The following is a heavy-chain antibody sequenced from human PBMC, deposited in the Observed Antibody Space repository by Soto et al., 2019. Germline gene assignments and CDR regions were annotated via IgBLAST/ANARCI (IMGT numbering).Heavy chain of an antibody. Sequence: GGSLRLSCAASGFTFSSYAMHWVRQAPGKGLEWVAVISYDGSNKYYADSVKSRFTISRDNSKNTLYLQMNSLRAEDTAVYYCARERGNTMIVVVITYDAFDIWGQGTMVTVSS. J-gene: IGHJ3*02. CDR3: ARERGNTMIVVVITYDAFDI. CDR1: GFTFSSYA. CDR2: ISYDGSNK. V-gene: IGHV3-30-3*01. D-gene: IGHD3-22*01.